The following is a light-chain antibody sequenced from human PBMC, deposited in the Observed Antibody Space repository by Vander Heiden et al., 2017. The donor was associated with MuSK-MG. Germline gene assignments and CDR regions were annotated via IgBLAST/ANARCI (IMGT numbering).Light chain of an antibody. J-gene: IGLJ1*01. CDR1: PSDVGSYNL. CDR3: CSYASSSTFV. V-gene: IGLV2-23*02. Sequence: QSALTQPSSGSGAPGQSLTSSCTGTPSDVGSYNLVSWYQHHPGKAPNLVIYDVTKRPSGISDRFSGSKSGNTASLTISGLQAEDEADYYCCSYASSSTFVFGTGTKVTVL. CDR2: DVT.